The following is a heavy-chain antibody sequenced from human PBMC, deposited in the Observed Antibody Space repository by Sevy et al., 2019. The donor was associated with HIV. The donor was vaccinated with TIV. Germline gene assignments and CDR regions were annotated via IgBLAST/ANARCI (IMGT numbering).Heavy chain of an antibody. CDR1: GFTFSSYA. D-gene: IGHD6-19*01. J-gene: IGHJ4*02. V-gene: IGHV3-23*01. CDR3: AKDPTIAVAGIFYY. CDR2: ISGSGGST. Sequence: GGSLRLSCAASGFTFSSYAMSGVHQAPRKGLEWVSAISGSGGSTYYADSVKGRFTISRDNSKNTLYLQMNSLRAEDTAVYYCAKDPTIAVAGIFYYWGQGTLVTVSS.